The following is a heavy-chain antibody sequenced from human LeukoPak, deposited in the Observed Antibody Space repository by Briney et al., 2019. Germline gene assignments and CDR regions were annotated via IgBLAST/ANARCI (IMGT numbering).Heavy chain of an antibody. Sequence: GGSLRLSCAASGFTFSSYSMNWVRQALGKGLEWVSSISSSSSYIYYADSVKGRFTISRDNAKNSLYLQMNSLRAEDTAVYYCARGMVRGVIESDAFDIWGQGTMVTVSS. CDR2: ISSSSSYI. D-gene: IGHD3-10*01. J-gene: IGHJ3*02. CDR3: ARGMVRGVIESDAFDI. CDR1: GFTFSSYS. V-gene: IGHV3-21*01.